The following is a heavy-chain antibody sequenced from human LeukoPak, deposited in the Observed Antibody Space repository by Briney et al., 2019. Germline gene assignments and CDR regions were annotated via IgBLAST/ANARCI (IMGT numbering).Heavy chain of an antibody. CDR2: IWHDGTNK. Sequence: GGSLRLSCAASGFSFTSYGMHWVRQAPGKGLEWVAVIWHDGTNKYYADSVKGRFTISRDTSNNMLYLQMNSPRAEDTAVYYCARVSESGNSDYWGQGTLVTVSS. CDR1: GFSFTSYG. CDR3: ARVSESGNSDY. J-gene: IGHJ4*02. D-gene: IGHD4-23*01. V-gene: IGHV3-33*01.